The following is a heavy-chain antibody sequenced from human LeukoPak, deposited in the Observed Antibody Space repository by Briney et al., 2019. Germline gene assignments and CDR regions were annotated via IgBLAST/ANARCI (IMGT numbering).Heavy chain of an antibody. J-gene: IGHJ4*02. CDR2: IYSGGST. V-gene: IGHV3-66*01. CDR1: GFTVSSNY. CDR3: ARGRVGDYFDY. Sequence: PGGSLRLSCAASGFTVSSNYMSWVRQAPGKGLEWVSVIYSGGSTYYADSVKGRFTISRDNSKNTLYLQMNSLRAEDTAVYYCARGRVGDYFDYWGQGTLVTVSS. D-gene: IGHD3-16*01.